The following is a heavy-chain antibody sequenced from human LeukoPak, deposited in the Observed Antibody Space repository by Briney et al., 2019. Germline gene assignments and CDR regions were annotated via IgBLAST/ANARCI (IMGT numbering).Heavy chain of an antibody. CDR2: ISSSSSTI. V-gene: IGHV3-48*02. D-gene: IGHD3-22*01. CDR3: ASLGRHYDSSGYYVFDY. CDR1: GFTFSSYS. Sequence: GGSLRLSCAASGFTFSSYSMNWVRPAPGKGLEWVSYISSSSSTIYYADSVKGRFTISRDNAKNSLYLQMNSLRDEDTAVYYCASLGRHYDSSGYYVFDYWGQGTLVTVSS. J-gene: IGHJ4*02.